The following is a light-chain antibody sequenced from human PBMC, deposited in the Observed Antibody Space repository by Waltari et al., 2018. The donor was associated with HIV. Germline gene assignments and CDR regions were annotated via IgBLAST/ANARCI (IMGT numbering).Light chain of an antibody. CDR3: KSKTSSSTPCV. Sequence: QSALTQPASVSGSPGQSITISCPGSSSDIGAYNSVSWYQQHPGKAPKLKIYDVSNRPSGVSGRFSGSKSGNTASLTISGLQAEDEADYFCKSKTSSSTPCVFGTGTKVAVL. CDR2: DVS. V-gene: IGLV2-14*03. CDR1: SSDIGAYNS. J-gene: IGLJ1*01.